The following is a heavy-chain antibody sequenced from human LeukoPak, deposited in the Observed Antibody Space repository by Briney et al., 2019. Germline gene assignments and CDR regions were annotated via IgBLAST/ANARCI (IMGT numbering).Heavy chain of an antibody. D-gene: IGHD3-16*01. CDR1: GGTFSSYA. CDR2: IIPIFGTA. Sequence: SVKVSCKASGGTFSSYAISWVRQAPGQGLEWMGGIIPIFGTANYAQKFQGRVTITADESTSTAYMELSSLGSEDTAVYYCARKELGGDLYYFDYWGQGTLVTVSS. V-gene: IGHV1-69*01. J-gene: IGHJ4*02. CDR3: ARKELGGDLYYFDY.